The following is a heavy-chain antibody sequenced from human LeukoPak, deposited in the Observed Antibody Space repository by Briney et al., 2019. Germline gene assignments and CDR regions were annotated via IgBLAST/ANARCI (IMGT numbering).Heavy chain of an antibody. D-gene: IGHD3-3*01. CDR1: GFTFSSYA. J-gene: IGHJ4*02. CDR2: ISGSGGST. CDR3: AKQSEITIFGVVITYYFDY. Sequence: GGSLRLSCAASGFTFSSYAMSWVRQAPGKGLEWVSAISGSGGSTYYADSVKGRFTISRDNSKNTLYLQINSLRAEDTAVYYCAKQSEITIFGVVITYYFDYWGQGTLVTVSS. V-gene: IGHV3-23*01.